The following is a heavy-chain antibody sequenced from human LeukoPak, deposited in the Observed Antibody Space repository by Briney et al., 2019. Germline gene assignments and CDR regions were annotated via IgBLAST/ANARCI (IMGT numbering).Heavy chain of an antibody. CDR2: IYHSGST. CDR1: GYSISSGYY. CDR3: ARGGDTISHFDY. J-gene: IGHJ4*02. D-gene: IGHD3-9*01. V-gene: IGHV4-38-2*02. Sequence: SETLSLTCTVSGYSISSGYYWGWIRQPPGKGLEWIGSIYHSGSTYYNPSLKSRVTISVDTSKNQFSLKLSSVTAADTAVYYCARGGDTISHFDYWGQGTLVTVSS.